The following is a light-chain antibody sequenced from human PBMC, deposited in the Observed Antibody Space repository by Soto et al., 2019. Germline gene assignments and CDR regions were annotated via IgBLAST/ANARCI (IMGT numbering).Light chain of an antibody. CDR3: QQANRFPYT. V-gene: IGKV1-12*01. Sequence: DIQMTQSPSSVSASVGDRVTITCRASQGISNWLAWYQQKAGKAPKLLIYATSTLESGVPSRCRGSGSGTEFTLTISSLHPDDVATYYCQQANRFPYTFGQGTKLEIK. J-gene: IGKJ2*01. CDR2: ATS. CDR1: QGISNW.